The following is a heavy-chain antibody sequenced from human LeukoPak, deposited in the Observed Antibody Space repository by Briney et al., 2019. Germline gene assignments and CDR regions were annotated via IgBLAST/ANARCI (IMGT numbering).Heavy chain of an antibody. CDR3: ARDGESDIGALYYGMDV. V-gene: IGHV3-21*01. CDR2: ISSSSSYI. CDR1: GFTFSSYS. J-gene: IGHJ6*02. Sequence: KLGGSLRLSCAASGFTFSSYSMNWVRQAPGKGLEWVSSISSSSSYIYYADSVKGRFTISRDNAKNSLYLQMNSLRAEDTAVYYCARDGESDIGALYYGMDVWGQGTTVTYSS. D-gene: IGHD2-15*01.